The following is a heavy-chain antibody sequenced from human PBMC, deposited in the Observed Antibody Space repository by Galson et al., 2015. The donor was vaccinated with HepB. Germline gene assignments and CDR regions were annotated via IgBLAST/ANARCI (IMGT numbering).Heavy chain of an antibody. J-gene: IGHJ6*02. CDR3: AREGLVGAEGYYRGMDV. CDR2: ISPTSSYI. Sequence: SLRLSCAASGFTLSDYSMNWVRQAPGKGLEWVSIISPTSSYIYYGASVKGRFTISRDNAKNSLYLQMNSVRAGDTAVYYCAREGLVGAEGYYRGMDVWGQGTTVTVSS. CDR1: GFTLSDYS. D-gene: IGHD2-15*01. V-gene: IGHV3-21*01.